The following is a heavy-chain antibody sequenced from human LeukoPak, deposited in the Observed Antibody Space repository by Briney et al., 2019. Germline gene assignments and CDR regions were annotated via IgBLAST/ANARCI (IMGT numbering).Heavy chain of an antibody. J-gene: IGHJ5*01. Sequence: GGSLRLSCAASGFTFSSYGMHWVRQAPGKGLEWVAVIWYDGSNKYYADSVKGRFTISRDNSKNTLYLQMNNLRAEDTAIYYCARGARRYGDFDSWGQGTLVTVSS. CDR3: ARGARRYGDFDS. CDR1: GFTFSSYG. CDR2: IWYDGSNK. V-gene: IGHV3-33*01. D-gene: IGHD4-17*01.